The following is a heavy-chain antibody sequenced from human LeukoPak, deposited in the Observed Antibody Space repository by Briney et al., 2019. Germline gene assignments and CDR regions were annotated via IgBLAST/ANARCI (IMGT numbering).Heavy chain of an antibody. CDR1: GFTFSSCS. V-gene: IGHV3-30-3*01. CDR2: ISYDGSNK. J-gene: IGHJ4*02. D-gene: IGHD6-19*01. CDR3: ARSNSSGWYDY. Sequence: GGSLRLSCAASGFTFSSCSMSWVWQAPGKGLEWVAVISYDGSNKYYADSVKGRFTISRDNSKNTLYLQLSSLRAEDTAVYYCARSNSSGWYDYWGQGTLVTVSS.